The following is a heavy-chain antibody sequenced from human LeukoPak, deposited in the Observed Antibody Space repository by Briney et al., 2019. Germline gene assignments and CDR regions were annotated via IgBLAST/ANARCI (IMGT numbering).Heavy chain of an antibody. Sequence: GGSLRLSCAASGFTFNIYAMSWVRQAPGKGLDWVSGIVGSGGSTYYADSVKGRFTISRDNSKNTLYLQMNSLRAEDTAVYYCAKDRLTGTMRSPFDDWGQGTLVTVSS. CDR1: GFTFNIYA. J-gene: IGHJ4*02. CDR2: IVGSGGST. D-gene: IGHD1-7*01. V-gene: IGHV3-23*01. CDR3: AKDRLTGTMRSPFDD.